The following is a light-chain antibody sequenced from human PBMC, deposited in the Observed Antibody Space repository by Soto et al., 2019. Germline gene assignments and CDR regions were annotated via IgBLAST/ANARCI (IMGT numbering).Light chain of an antibody. CDR1: QNIYTW. J-gene: IGKJ4*01. CDR3: LSGHIRT. CDR2: AAS. V-gene: IGKV1-12*02. Sequence: CRASQNIYTWLAWYQQKPGKAPKLLIYAASNLQSGVPSRFSGRGYGTDFAITISSLHPEDFATYCCLSGHIRTFGGGTKVDIK.